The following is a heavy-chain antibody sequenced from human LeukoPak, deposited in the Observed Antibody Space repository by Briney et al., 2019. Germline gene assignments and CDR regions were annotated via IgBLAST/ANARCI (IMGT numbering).Heavy chain of an antibody. Sequence: ASVKVSCTASGYTFTDYYMHWVRQAPGQGLEWMGRINPNSGGTNYAQKFQGRVTMTRDTSISTAYMELSRLRSDDTAVYYCARDRRYSYGYGYYYGMDVWGQGTTVTVSS. CDR1: GYTFTDYY. CDR3: ARDRRYSYGYGYYYGMDV. D-gene: IGHD5-18*01. J-gene: IGHJ6*02. CDR2: INPNSGGT. V-gene: IGHV1-2*06.